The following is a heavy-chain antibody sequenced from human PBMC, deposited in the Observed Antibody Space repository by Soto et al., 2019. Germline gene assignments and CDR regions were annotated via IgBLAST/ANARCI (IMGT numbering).Heavy chain of an antibody. D-gene: IGHD4-17*01. J-gene: IGHJ4*02. CDR1: GGSISSGDYY. V-gene: IGHV4-30-4*01. Sequence: PSETLSLTCTVSGGSISSGDYYWSWIRQPPGKGLEWIGYIYYSGSTYYNPSLKSRVTISVDTSKNQFSLKLSSVTAADTAVYYWARARFGTVTTPELWGQGTLVTVSS. CDR2: IYYSGST. CDR3: ARARFGTVTTPEL.